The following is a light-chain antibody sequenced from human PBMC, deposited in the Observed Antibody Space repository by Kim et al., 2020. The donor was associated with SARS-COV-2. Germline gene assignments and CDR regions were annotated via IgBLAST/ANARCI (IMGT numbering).Light chain of an antibody. J-gene: IGLJ2*01. CDR1: SLRNYY. Sequence: SVALGQTVRITCQGDSLRNYYASWYQQKPGQAPVLVFYGKNNRPSGIPDRFSGSSSRITASLTITGTQAEDEADYYCNSRDSSGVVFGGGTKVTVL. V-gene: IGLV3-19*01. CDR3: NSRDSSGVV. CDR2: GKN.